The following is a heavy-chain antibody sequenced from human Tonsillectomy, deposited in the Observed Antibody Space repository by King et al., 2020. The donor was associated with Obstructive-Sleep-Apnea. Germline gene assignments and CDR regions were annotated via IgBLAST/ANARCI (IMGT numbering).Heavy chain of an antibody. CDR1: GGSISSYY. V-gene: IGHV4-59*01. CDR2: IYYSGST. J-gene: IGHJ5*02. CDR3: AGRITMVRGDHP. D-gene: IGHD3-10*01. Sequence: VQLQESGPGLVKPSETLSLTCTVSGGSISSYYWSWIRQPPGKGLEWIGYIYYSGSTNYNPSLKSRVTISVDTSKNQFSLKLSSVTAADTAVYYCAGRITMVRGDHPWGQGTLVTVSS.